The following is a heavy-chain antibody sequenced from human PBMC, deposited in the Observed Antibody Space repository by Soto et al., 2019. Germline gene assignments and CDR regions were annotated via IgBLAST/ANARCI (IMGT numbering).Heavy chain of an antibody. Sequence: EVQLLESGGALVQPGGSLRLSCAASGFTFFTYAMTWVRQAPGKGLEWVSSITNSGGATYYTDSVKGRFTVSRDNSKNTMYLQMNSLRVDDTAVYYCAKGGAGRDFDYWGQGTLVTVSS. J-gene: IGHJ4*02. CDR3: AKGGAGRDFDY. D-gene: IGHD6-13*01. CDR1: GFTFFTYA. V-gene: IGHV3-23*01. CDR2: ITNSGGAT.